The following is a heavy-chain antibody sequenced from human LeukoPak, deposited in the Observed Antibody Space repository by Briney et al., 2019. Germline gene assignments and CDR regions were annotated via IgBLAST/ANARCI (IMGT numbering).Heavy chain of an antibody. D-gene: IGHD6-19*01. CDR2: INPNSGGT. CDR1: GYTFTGYY. CDR3: ARATPTTIAVAGTGYYFDY. Sequence: ASVKVSCKASGYTFTGYYMHWVRQAPGQGLEWMGWINPNSGGTNYAQKFQGRVTMTRDTSISTAYMELRSLRSDDTAVYYCARATPTTIAVAGTGYYFDYWGQGTLVTVSS. J-gene: IGHJ4*02. V-gene: IGHV1-2*02.